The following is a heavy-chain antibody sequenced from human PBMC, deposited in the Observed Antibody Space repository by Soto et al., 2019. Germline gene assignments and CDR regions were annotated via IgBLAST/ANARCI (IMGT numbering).Heavy chain of an antibody. CDR3: AKEQRGGVYGSGSYYKSPPFDY. CDR1: GFTFSSYA. D-gene: IGHD3-10*01. V-gene: IGHV3-23*01. J-gene: IGHJ4*02. CDR2: ISGSGGST. Sequence: GGSLRLSCAASGFTFSSYAMSWVRQAPGKGLEWVSAISGSGGSTYYADSVKGRFTISRDNSKNTVYLQMNSLRAEDTAVYYCAKEQRGGVYGSGSYYKSPPFDYWGQGTLVTVSS.